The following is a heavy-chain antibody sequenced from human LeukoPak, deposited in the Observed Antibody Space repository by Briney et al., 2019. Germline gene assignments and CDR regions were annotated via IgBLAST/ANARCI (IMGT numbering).Heavy chain of an antibody. J-gene: IGHJ6*03. V-gene: IGHV7-4-1*02. D-gene: IGHD6-13*01. CDR1: GYTFTSYA. CDR2: INTNTGNP. Sequence: ASVKVSCKASGYTFTSYAMNWVRQAPGQGLEWMGWINTNTGNPTYAQGFTGRFVFFLDTSVSTAYLQISSLKADDIAVYYCATRYSSSHYYYLDVWGKGTTVTVSS. CDR3: ATRYSSSHYYYLDV.